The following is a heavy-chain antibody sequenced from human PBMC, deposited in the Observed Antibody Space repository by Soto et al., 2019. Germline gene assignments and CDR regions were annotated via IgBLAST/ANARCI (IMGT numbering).Heavy chain of an antibody. V-gene: IGHV3-30*18. CDR3: AKGGVGSTSNAFDI. J-gene: IGHJ3*02. CDR2: ISYDGSNK. CDR1: GLTFRSYG. D-gene: IGHD1-26*01. Sequence: GGSLRLSFAASGLTFRSYGMHWVLQAPSKGLEWVAVISYDGSNKYYADSVKGRFTISRDNSKNTLYLQMNSLRVEDTAVYYCAKGGVGSTSNAFDIWGQGTMVTVSS.